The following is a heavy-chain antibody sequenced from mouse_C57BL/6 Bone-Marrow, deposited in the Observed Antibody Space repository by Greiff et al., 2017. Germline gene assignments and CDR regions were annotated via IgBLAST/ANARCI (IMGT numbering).Heavy chain of an antibody. Sequence: EVHLLQSGGGLVKPGGSLKLSCAASGFTFSSYAMSWVRQTPEKRLEWVATISAGGRYTNYPDNVQGPFTLSRDNAKHTPYLQMSHLNAGDTAMYYFASEGDWGQGTTRTVFS. CDR2: ISAGGRYT. J-gene: IGHJ2*01. V-gene: IGHV5-4*01. CDR1: GFTFSSYA. CDR3: ASEGD.